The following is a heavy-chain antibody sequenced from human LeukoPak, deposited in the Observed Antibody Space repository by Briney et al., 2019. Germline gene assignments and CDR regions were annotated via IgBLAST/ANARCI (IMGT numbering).Heavy chain of an antibody. J-gene: IGHJ3*02. CDR1: GFTVSNNY. CDR2: IYSEGTT. V-gene: IGHV3-53*01. CDR3: TRDQRKYCSRTTCFVFDI. D-gene: IGHD2-2*01. Sequence: PGGSLRLSCAASGFTVSNNYMIWIRQAPGKGPEWVSLIYSEGTTSYADSVKGRFTISRDNSKKTLYLQLNSLRAEDTAVYYCTRDQRKYCSRTTCFVFDIWGQGTVVSVSS.